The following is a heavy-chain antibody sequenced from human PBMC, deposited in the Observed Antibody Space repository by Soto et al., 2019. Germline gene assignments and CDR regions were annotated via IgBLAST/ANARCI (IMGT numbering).Heavy chain of an antibody. D-gene: IGHD3-16*01. J-gene: IGHJ5*02. V-gene: IGHV3-7*03. CDR1: GFTFSSYW. CDR2: IKQDGSEK. CDR3: ARGLETMSYAWFDP. Sequence: GGSLRLSCAASGFTFSSYWMSWVRQAPGKGLEWVANIKQDGSEKYYVDSVKGRFTISRDNAKNSLYLQMNSLRAEDTAVYYCARGLETMSYAWFDPWGQGTLVTVSS.